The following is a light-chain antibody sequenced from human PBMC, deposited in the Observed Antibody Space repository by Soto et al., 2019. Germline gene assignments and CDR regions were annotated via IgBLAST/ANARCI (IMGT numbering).Light chain of an antibody. V-gene: IGLV2-14*03. CDR3: SSYTSTMTNV. CDR2: DVV. CDR1: SSDVGGFNS. J-gene: IGLJ1*01. Sequence: QSALTQPASLSGSPGQSITISCTRTSSDVGGFNSVSWYQLRPGTAPKLILYDVVDRPSGVSYRFSGSKSGNTASLTISGLQAADEADYFCSSYTSTMTNVFGSGTKVTVL.